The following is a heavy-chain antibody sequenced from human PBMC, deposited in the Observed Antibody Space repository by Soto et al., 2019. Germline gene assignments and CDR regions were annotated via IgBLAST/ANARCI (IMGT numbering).Heavy chain of an antibody. V-gene: IGHV3-23*01. Sequence: GSLRLSCAASGFTFSSYAMSWVRQAPGKGLEWVSAISGSGGSTYYADSVKGRFTISRDNSKNTLYLQMNSLRAEDTAVYYCAKERKYCSGGSCYRALTYWGQGTLVTVSS. CDR1: GFTFSSYA. CDR3: AKERKYCSGGSCYRALTY. CDR2: ISGSGGST. D-gene: IGHD2-15*01. J-gene: IGHJ4*02.